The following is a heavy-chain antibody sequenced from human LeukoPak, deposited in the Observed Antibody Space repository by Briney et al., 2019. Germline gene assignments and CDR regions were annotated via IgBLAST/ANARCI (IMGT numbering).Heavy chain of an antibody. Sequence: PSETLSLTCTVSGGSIRSYYWSWIRQPPGKGLEWIGYIYFSGSTSYNPSLKSRVTISVDRSKNQFSLKLSSVAAADTAVYYCAMSYDPHFVYWGQGPLVRDCS. D-gene: IGHD3-3*01. CDR3: AMSYDPHFVY. CDR2: IYFSGST. CDR1: GGSIRSYY. V-gene: IGHV4-59*01. J-gene: IGHJ4*02.